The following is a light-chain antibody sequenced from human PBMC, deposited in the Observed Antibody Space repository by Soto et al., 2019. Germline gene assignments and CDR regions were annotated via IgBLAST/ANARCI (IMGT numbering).Light chain of an antibody. V-gene: IGLV2-14*01. CDR2: EVS. J-gene: IGLJ2*01. Sequence: QSALTQPPSASGSPGQSVTISCTGTSSDVGGYNYVSWYQQHPGKAPKLIIYEVSNRPSGVSNRFSGSKSGNTASLTISGLQAEDEADYYCSSYTSSSTLEVVFGGGTKVTVL. CDR3: SSYTSSSTLEVV. CDR1: SSDVGGYNY.